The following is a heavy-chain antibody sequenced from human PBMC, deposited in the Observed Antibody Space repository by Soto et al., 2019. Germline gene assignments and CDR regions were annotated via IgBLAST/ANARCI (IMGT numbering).Heavy chain of an antibody. V-gene: IGHV3-74*03. J-gene: IGHJ4*02. Sequence: AGGSLRRSFAASGFSLRPYWMHWVRQVPGRGLEWVARLSSDGFGAAYADSVKGRFFISRDIARNTLSLQMNSLRADDTAVYYCARDLGGPDYWGRGTSVTVSS. D-gene: IGHD3-16*01. CDR3: ARDLGGPDY. CDR2: LSSDGFGA. CDR1: GFSLRPYW.